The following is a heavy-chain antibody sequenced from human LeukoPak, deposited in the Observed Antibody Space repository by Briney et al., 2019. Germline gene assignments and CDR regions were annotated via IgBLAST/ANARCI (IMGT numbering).Heavy chain of an antibody. V-gene: IGHV3-48*03. D-gene: IGHD3-10*01. Sequence: GGSLRLSCAASGFTFSSYEMNWVRQAPGKGLEWISYIGSSGGTIYYADSVKGRFTISRDNSKNTLYLRMSSLRAEDTAVYYCARDLLWGRGTLVTVSS. CDR1: GFTFSSYE. J-gene: IGHJ4*02. CDR2: IGSSGGTI. CDR3: ARDLL.